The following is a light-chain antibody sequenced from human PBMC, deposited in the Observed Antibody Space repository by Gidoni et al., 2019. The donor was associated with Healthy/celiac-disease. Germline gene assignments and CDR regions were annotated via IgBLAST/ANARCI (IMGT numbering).Light chain of an antibody. CDR3: QQRSNWPRTLT. CDR2: DAS. V-gene: IGKV3-11*01. Sequence: EILLTQSPATLSLSPGERATLYCRASQSVSSYLAWYQQKPGQAPRLLIYDASNRATGIPARFSGSGSGTDFTLTISSLEPEDFAVYYCQQRSNWPRTLTFGGGTKVEIK. J-gene: IGKJ4*01. CDR1: QSVSSY.